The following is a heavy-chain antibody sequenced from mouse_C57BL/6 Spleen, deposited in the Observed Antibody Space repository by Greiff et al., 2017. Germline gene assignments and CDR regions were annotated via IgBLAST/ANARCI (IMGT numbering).Heavy chain of an antibody. Sequence: EVQLQQSGPGLAKPSQTLSLTCSVTGYSITSDYWNWIRKFPGNKLEYMGYISYSGSTYYNPSLKSRISIIRDTTKNQYYMQLHSVTTEDTATYYCAGWSDSSGYVPYFDYWGQGTTLTVSS. CDR3: AGWSDSSGYVPYFDY. V-gene: IGHV3-8*01. CDR1: GYSITSDY. D-gene: IGHD3-2*02. J-gene: IGHJ2*01. CDR2: ISYSGST.